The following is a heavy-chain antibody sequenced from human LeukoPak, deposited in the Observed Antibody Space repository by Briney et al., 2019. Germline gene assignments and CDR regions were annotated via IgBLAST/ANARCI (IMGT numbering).Heavy chain of an antibody. J-gene: IGHJ4*02. CDR3: ASSAGLGPVDY. V-gene: IGHV1-69*13. Sequence: SVKVSCKASGGTFSSYAISWVRQAPGQGLEWMGGIIPIFGTANYAQKFQGRVTITADESTSTAYMELSSLRFEDTAVYYCASSAGLGPVDYWGQGTLVTVSS. CDR1: GGTFSSYA. D-gene: IGHD1-14*01. CDR2: IIPIFGTA.